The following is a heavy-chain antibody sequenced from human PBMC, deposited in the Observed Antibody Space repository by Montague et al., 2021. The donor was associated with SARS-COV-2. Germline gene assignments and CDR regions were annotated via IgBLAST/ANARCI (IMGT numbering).Heavy chain of an antibody. CDR1: GDSITNHY. V-gene: IGHV4-4*07. Sequence: SETLSLTCSVSGDSITNHYWSWIRQPAGKGLEWIGRMHFTGKTNFSLFFSSRLTMSADTSKNQFSLKLTSVTAADTAMYFCARDRFDFGAGRQGTIDFWGQGTLVTASS. CDR2: MHFTGKT. J-gene: IGHJ4*02. CDR3: ARDRFDFGAGRQGTIDF. D-gene: IGHD3-10*01.